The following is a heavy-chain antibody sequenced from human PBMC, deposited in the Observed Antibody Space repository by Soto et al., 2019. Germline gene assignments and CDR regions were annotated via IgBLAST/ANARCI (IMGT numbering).Heavy chain of an antibody. CDR2: IIPIFGTA. Sequence: QVQLVQSGAEVKKPGSSVKVSCKASGGTFSSYAISWVRQAPGQGLEWMGGIIPIFGTANYAQKFQGRVTITADESTCTAYMELSSLRSEDTAVYYCASRDGDYYDSSAYRPDFDYWGQGTLVTVSS. D-gene: IGHD3-22*01. CDR1: GGTFSSYA. J-gene: IGHJ4*02. V-gene: IGHV1-69*01. CDR3: ASRDGDYYDSSAYRPDFDY.